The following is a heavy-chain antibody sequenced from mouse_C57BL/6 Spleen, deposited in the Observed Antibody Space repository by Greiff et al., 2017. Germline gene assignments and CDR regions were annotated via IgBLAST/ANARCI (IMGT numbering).Heavy chain of an antibody. Sequence: QVQLQQPGTELVKPGASVKLSCKASGYTFTSYWMHWVKQRPGQGLEWIGNINPSNGGTNYNEKFKSKAKLTVDKSSSTAYLQLSSLTSEDSAVYYCARGAYYSNQYYFDYWGQGTTRTVSS. CDR3: ARGAYYSNQYYFDY. CDR2: INPSNGGT. CDR1: GYTFTSYW. J-gene: IGHJ2*01. V-gene: IGHV1-53*01. D-gene: IGHD2-5*01.